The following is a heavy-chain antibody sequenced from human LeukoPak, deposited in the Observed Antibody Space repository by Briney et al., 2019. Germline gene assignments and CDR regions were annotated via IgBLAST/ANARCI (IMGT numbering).Heavy chain of an antibody. V-gene: IGHV3-23*01. J-gene: IGHJ4*02. Sequence: GGSLRLSCAASGFTFSSYGMSWVRQAPGKGLEWVSAISGSGGSTYYADSVKGRFTISRDNSKNTLYLQMNSLRAEDTAVYYCARAGAVVVVAAKYFDYWGQGTLVTVSS. CDR2: ISGSGGST. D-gene: IGHD2-15*01. CDR3: ARAGAVVVVAAKYFDY. CDR1: GFTFSSYG.